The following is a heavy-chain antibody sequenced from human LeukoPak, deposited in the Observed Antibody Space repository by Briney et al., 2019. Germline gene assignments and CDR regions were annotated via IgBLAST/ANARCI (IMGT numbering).Heavy chain of an antibody. D-gene: IGHD5-24*01. CDR1: GFPFSSYA. CDR3: AKQFVDI. CDR2: ISETGDRT. J-gene: IGHJ5*02. Sequence: GGSLRLSCAASGFPFSSYAMNWVRQAPGKGLEWVSAISETGDRTHYADSVKGRFTVSRDNPKDTLYLQMDSPRAEDTAVYYCAKQFVDIWGQGTLVTVSS. V-gene: IGHV3-23*01.